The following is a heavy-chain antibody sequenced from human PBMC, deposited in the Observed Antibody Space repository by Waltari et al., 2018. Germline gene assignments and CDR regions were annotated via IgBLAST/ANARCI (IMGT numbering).Heavy chain of an antibody. D-gene: IGHD3-3*01. CDR3: ARGVLRHYGHYCDY. CDR2: TRDKANSYYT. CDR1: GFTFSDHY. J-gene: IGHJ4*02. Sequence: EVQLVESGGGLVQPGGSLRLSCAASGFTFSDHYMDGVRQAPGKGMEGLGGTRDKANSYYTGYATPVNGRFIISRDDSTNSMYLQRNNLKTEDTAVYYCARGVLRHYGHYCDYWARERWSPSP. V-gene: IGHV3-72*01.